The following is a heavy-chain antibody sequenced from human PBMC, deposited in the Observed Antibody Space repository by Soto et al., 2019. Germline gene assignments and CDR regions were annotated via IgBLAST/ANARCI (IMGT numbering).Heavy chain of an antibody. J-gene: IGHJ5*02. D-gene: IGHD2-15*01. CDR1: GGSFSGYY. CDR3: ARTPHIVVVVAARLYNWFDP. CDR2: INHSGST. V-gene: IGHV4-34*01. Sequence: SETLSLTCAVYGGSFSGYYWSWIRQPPGKGLEWIGEINHSGSTNYNPSLKSRVTISVDTSKNQFSLKLSSVTAADTAVYYCARTPHIVVVVAARLYNWFDPWGQGTLVTAPQ.